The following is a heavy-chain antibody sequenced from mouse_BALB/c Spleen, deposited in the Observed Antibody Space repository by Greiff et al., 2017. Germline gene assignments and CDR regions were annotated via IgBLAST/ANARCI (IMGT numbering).Heavy chain of an antibody. V-gene: IGHV1-14*01. J-gene: IGHJ1*01. CDR3: AIYYGNYGYFDV. D-gene: IGHD2-1*01. CDR2: INPYNDGT. CDR1: GYTFTSYV. Sequence: VQLKQSGPELVKPGASVKMSCKASGYTFTSYVMHWVKQKPGQGLEWIGYINPYNDGTKYNEKFKGKATLTSDKSSSTAYMELSSLTSEDSAVYYCAIYYGNYGYFDVWGAGTTVTVSS.